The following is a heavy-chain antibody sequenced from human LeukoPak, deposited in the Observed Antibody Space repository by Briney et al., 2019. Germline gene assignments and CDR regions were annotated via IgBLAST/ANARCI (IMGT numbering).Heavy chain of an antibody. D-gene: IGHD3-22*01. CDR1: GGSFSGYY. V-gene: IGHV4-34*01. J-gene: IGHJ5*02. CDR2: INHSGST. Sequence: SETLSLTCAVYGGSFSGYYWSWIRQPPEKGLEWIGEINHSGSTNYNPSLKSRVTISVDTSKNQFSLKLSSVTAADTAVYYCARSMRTMIVVVMRGNWFDPWGQGTLVTVSS. CDR3: ARSMRTMIVVVMRGNWFDP.